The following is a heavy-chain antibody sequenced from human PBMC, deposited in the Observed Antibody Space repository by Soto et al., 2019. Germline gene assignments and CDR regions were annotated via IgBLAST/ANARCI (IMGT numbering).Heavy chain of an antibody. CDR2: IYPGDSDT. CDR1: GYSFTSYW. J-gene: IGHJ6*02. V-gene: IGHV5-51*01. Sequence: LGESLKISCKGSGYSFTSYWIGWVRQMPGKGLEWMGIIYPGDSDTRYSPSFQGQVTISADKSISTAYLQWSSLKASDTAMYYCARYDCYAKNYYYYGMDVWGQGTTVTVSS. CDR3: ARYDCYAKNYYYYGMDV. D-gene: IGHD2-21*02.